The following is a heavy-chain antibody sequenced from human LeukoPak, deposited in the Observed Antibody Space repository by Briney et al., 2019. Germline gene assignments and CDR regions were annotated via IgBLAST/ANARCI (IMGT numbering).Heavy chain of an antibody. J-gene: IGHJ6*03. CDR1: GGSFSGYY. CDR3: ARGLGFYYYYMDV. D-gene: IGHD7-27*01. Sequence: PSETLSLTCAVYGGSFSGYYWSWIRQPPGKGLEWIGEINHSGSTNYNPSLKSRVTISVDTSKNQFSLKLSSVTAADTAVYYCARGLGFYYYYMDVWGKGTTVTVSS. V-gene: IGHV4-34*01. CDR2: INHSGST.